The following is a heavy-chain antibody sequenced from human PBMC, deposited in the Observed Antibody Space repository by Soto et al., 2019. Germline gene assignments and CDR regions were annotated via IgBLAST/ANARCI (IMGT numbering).Heavy chain of an antibody. D-gene: IGHD3-22*01. Sequence: PSETLSLTCAVSGGSISSGGYSWSWIRQPPGKGLEWIGYIYHSGSTYYNPSLKSRVTISVDRSKNQFSLKLSSVTAADTAVYYCARAFYYDSSGYYYVPDAFDIWGQGTMVTVSS. CDR1: GGSISSGGYS. V-gene: IGHV4-30-2*01. J-gene: IGHJ3*02. CDR2: IYHSGST. CDR3: ARAFYYDSSGYYYVPDAFDI.